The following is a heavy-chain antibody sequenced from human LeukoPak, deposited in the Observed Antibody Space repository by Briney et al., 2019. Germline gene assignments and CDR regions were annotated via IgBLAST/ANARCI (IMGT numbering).Heavy chain of an antibody. D-gene: IGHD2-15*01. J-gene: IGHJ6*04. CDR2: IYHSGGT. V-gene: IGHV4-4*02. Sequence: PSGTLSLTCAVSGGSISSSNWWSWVRQPPGKGLEWIGEIYHSGGTNYNPPLKSRVTISVDKSKNQFSLKLSSVTAADTAVYYCARSYCSGGSCYGFGAHYYGMDVWGKGTTVTVSS. CDR1: GGSISSSNW. CDR3: ARSYCSGGSCYGFGAHYYGMDV.